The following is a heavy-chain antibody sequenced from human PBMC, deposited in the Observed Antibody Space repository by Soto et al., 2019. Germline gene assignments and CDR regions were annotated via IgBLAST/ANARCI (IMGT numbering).Heavy chain of an antibody. Sequence: PSETLSLTCAVSGGSISSGGYSWSWIRQPPGKGLEWIGYIYESGSTYYNPSLKSRVTISVDRSKNHFSLKLSSVTAADTAVYYCARRYGASFDYWGQGTLVTVSS. CDR3: ARRYGASFDY. CDR2: IYESGST. D-gene: IGHD4-17*01. V-gene: IGHV4-30-2*01. J-gene: IGHJ4*02. CDR1: GGSISSGGYS.